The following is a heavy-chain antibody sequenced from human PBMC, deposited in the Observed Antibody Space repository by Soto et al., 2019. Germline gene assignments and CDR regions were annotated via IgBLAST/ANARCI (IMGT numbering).Heavy chain of an antibody. Sequence: SETLSLTCAVYGGSFSGYYWSWIRQPPGKGLEWIGEINHSGSTNYNPSLKSRVTMSVDTSKKQISLKLTSVTAADTAVYYCARVGPPHHMVVVAPGSYPFDRWGQGTLVTVSS. CDR1: GGSFSGYY. CDR3: ARVGPPHHMVVVAPGSYPFDR. V-gene: IGHV4-34*01. D-gene: IGHD2-15*01. CDR2: INHSGST. J-gene: IGHJ4*02.